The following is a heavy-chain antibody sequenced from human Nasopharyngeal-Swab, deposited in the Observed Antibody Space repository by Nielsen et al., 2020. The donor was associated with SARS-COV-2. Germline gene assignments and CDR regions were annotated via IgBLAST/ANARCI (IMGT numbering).Heavy chain of an antibody. Sequence: SLKISCAASVFTFDDYAMHWVRQAPGKGLEWVSGISWNSGSIGYADSVKGRFTISRDNAKNSLYLQMNSLRAEDTALYYCAKELDIVVVPAAYGFGYYGMDVWGQGTTVTVSS. D-gene: IGHD2-2*03. CDR1: VFTFDDYA. J-gene: IGHJ6*02. V-gene: IGHV3-9*01. CDR2: ISWNSGSI. CDR3: AKELDIVVVPAAYGFGYYGMDV.